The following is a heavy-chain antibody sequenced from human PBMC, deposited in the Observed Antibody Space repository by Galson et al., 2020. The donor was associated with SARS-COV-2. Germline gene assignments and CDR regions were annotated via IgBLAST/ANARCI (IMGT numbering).Heavy chain of an antibody. CDR3: ARHPLCCSSTSCCEYWFEG. CDR2: IYYSGST. J-gene: IGHJ5*02. Sequence: ETSETLFLTCTASGGSISSSSYYLVWHRPPPGMGLEWFVSIYYSGSTYYNPSLKSRVTISVDTSTNQFSLKLSSVTAADTAVYYCARHPLCCSSTSCCEYWFEGWGEGTLVTVSS. D-gene: IGHD2-2*01. CDR1: GGSISSSSYY. V-gene: IGHV4-39*01.